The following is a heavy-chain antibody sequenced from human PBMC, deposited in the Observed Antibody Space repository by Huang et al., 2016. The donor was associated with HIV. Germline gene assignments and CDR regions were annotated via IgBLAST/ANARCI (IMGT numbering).Heavy chain of an antibody. J-gene: IGHJ4*02. CDR2: IIPILGTT. V-gene: IGHV1-69*01. CDR3: ARESNIVVVPHTIKFFDY. D-gene: IGHD2-2*01. Sequence: QVQLVQSGAEVKKPGSSVKVSCKASGGSFSNHVFSWVRQGPGQGLEWMGGIIPILGTTNDAHNFQGRVTITADESTGTAYLELSSLRSEDTAVYFCARESNIVVVPHTIKFFDYWGQGTLVTVSS. CDR1: GGSFSNHV.